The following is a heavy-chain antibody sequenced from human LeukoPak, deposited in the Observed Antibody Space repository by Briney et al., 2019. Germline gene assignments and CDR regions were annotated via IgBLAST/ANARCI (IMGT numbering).Heavy chain of an antibody. V-gene: IGHV4-4*09. J-gene: IGHJ5*02. D-gene: IGHD2-21*02. Sequence: SETLSLTCTVSGGSISSYYWSWIRQPAGKGLEWIGYIYTSGSTNYNPSLKSRVTISVDTSKNQFSLKLSSVTAADTAVYYCAIQSCGGDCYSIRFDPWGQGTLVTVSS. CDR1: GGSISSYY. CDR2: IYTSGST. CDR3: AIQSCGGDCYSIRFDP.